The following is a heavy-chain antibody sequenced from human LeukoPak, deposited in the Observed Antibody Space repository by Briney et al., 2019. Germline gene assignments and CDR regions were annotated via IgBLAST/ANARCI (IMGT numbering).Heavy chain of an antibody. V-gene: IGHV3-48*03. J-gene: IGHJ4*02. D-gene: IGHD3-22*01. CDR2: ISSSGSAI. CDR3: AKGGYFYDSSDAY. CDR1: GFTFSSYE. Sequence: GGSLRLSCAASGFTFSSYEMNWVRQAPGKGLEWLSYISSSGSAIYYADSVKGRFTISRDNAKNSLYLQMNSLRAEDTAVYYCAKGGYFYDSSDAYWGPGTQVTVSS.